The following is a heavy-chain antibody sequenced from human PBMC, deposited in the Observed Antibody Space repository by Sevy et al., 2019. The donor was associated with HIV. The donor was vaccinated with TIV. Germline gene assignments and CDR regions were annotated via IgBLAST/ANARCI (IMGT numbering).Heavy chain of an antibody. V-gene: IGHV4-34*01. CDR2: INESGIT. Sequence: SQTLSLTCAVHDGSFSGYYWNWIRQLPGKGLEWIGEINESGITYYNPSLKSRVTISVDTSKKQFSLKLNSVTAVDSAVYFCARSPPVVVVPGAPSWFDPWGQGTLVTVSS. CDR1: DGSFSGYY. D-gene: IGHD2-2*01. CDR3: ARSPPVVVVPGAPSWFDP. J-gene: IGHJ5*02.